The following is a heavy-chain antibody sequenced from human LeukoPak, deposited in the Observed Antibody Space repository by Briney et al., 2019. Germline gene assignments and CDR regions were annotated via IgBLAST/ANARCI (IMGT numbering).Heavy chain of an antibody. CDR3: ARDASNSDFAPYFYYMDV. CDR1: GFTLSLYS. D-gene: IGHD3-3*01. J-gene: IGHJ6*03. V-gene: IGHV3-21*01. Sequence: GGSLRLSCTASGFTLSLYSMHWVRQAPGKGREWVSSIGRRSQYIYYGDSVRGRFTISRDNAKNSLYLDMNSPRAEDTAVYYCARDASNSDFAPYFYYMDVWGKGTTVTVSS. CDR2: IGRRSQYI.